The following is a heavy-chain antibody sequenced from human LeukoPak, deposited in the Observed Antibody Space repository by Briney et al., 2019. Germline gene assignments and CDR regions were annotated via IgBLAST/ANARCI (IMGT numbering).Heavy chain of an antibody. CDR3: ARDVAELGYCSGGSCYSVADAFDI. Sequence: GGSLRLSRAASGFTFSSYWMSWVRQAPGKGLEWVANIKQDGSEKYYVDSVKGRFTISRDNAKNSLYLQMNSLRAEDTAVYYCARDVAELGYCSGGSCYSVADAFDIWGQGTMVTVSS. V-gene: IGHV3-7*01. CDR2: IKQDGSEK. D-gene: IGHD2-15*01. CDR1: GFTFSSYW. J-gene: IGHJ3*02.